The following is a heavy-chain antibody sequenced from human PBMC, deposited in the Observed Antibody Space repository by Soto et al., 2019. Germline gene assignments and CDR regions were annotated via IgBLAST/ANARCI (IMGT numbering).Heavy chain of an antibody. Sequence: QVQLVQSGAEVRQPASSVKVSCKTSGCTFSSYAISWVRQAPGQGLEWMGGIVPIVDTSTYAQKFQGRVTITADESTSTAYMELSSLRSDDTAIYYCVRVVAIPGYPDNWGQGTLVTVSS. CDR1: GCTFSSYA. V-gene: IGHV1-69*12. J-gene: IGHJ4*02. CDR2: IVPIVDTS. D-gene: IGHD5-12*01. CDR3: VRVVAIPGYPDN.